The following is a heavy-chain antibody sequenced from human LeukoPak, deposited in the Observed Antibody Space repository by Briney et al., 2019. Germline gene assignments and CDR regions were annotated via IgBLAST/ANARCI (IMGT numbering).Heavy chain of an antibody. CDR3: ARLDAGAFDY. V-gene: IGHV4-38-2*02. J-gene: IGHJ4*02. CDR1: GYSISSGYY. D-gene: IGHD5-18*01. Sequence: PPETLSLTCTVSGYSISSGYYWGWIRQPPGKGLEWIGSIYHSGNTYYNPSLKSRVTISVDTSKNQFPQKLSSVTAADTAVYYCARLDAGAFDYWGQGTLVTVSS. CDR2: IYHSGNT.